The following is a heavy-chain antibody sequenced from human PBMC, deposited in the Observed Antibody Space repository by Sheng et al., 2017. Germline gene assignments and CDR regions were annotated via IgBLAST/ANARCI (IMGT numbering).Heavy chain of an antibody. V-gene: IGHV4-34*01. Sequence: QVQLQQWGAGLLKPSETLSLTCAVYGGSFSGYYWSWIRQPPGKGLEWIGEINHSGSTNYNPSLKSRVTISVDTSKNQFSLKLSSVTAADTAVYYCARVWSGYYMSRRSLYYFDYWGQGTLVTVSS. J-gene: IGHJ4*02. CDR2: INHSGST. CDR1: GGSFSGYY. CDR3: ARVWSGYYMSRRSLYYFDY. D-gene: IGHD3-3*01.